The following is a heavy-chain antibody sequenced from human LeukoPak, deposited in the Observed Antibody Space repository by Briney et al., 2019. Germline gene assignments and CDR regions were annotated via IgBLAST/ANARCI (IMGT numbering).Heavy chain of an antibody. CDR1: GFTFSSYA. CDR2: ISYDGSNK. D-gene: IGHD6-19*01. J-gene: IGHJ4*02. CDR3: ARDRRGPRVAVAGTLDY. V-gene: IGHV3-30-3*01. Sequence: PGGSLRLSCAASGFTFSSYAMHWVRQAPGKGLEWVAVISYDGSNKYYADSVKGRFTISRDNSKNTLYLQMNSLRAEDTAVYYCARDRRGPRVAVAGTLDYWGQGTLVTVSS.